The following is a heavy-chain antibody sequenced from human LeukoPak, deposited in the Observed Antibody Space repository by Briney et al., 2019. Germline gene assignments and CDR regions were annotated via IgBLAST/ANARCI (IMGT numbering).Heavy chain of an antibody. CDR2: ISSSSSYI. D-gene: IGHD5-24*01. V-gene: IGHV3-21*01. Sequence: GGSLRLSCAASGFIFSSYSTNWVRQAPGKGLEWVSSISSSSSYIYYADSVKGRFTISRDNAKNSLYLQMNSLRAEDTAVYYCAKMATISSRGAFDIWGQGTLVTVSS. J-gene: IGHJ3*02. CDR1: GFIFSSYS. CDR3: AKMATISSRGAFDI.